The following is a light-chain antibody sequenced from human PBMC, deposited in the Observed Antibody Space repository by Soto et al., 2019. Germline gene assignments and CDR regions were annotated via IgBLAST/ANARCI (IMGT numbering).Light chain of an antibody. Sequence: DIQLTQSPSFLSPSVGDRVTITCRASQDISSYLAWYQQKPGKAPKLLIYAASFLESGVPSRFSGSGSGTAFTLTISSLQPEDFATYYCQQLNRYPLTFGGGTKVEI. CDR2: AAS. J-gene: IGKJ4*01. CDR3: QQLNRYPLT. V-gene: IGKV1-9*01. CDR1: QDISSY.